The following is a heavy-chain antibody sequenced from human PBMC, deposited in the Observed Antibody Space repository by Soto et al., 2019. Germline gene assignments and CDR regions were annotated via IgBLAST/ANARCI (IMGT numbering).Heavy chain of an antibody. Sequence: QVQLQESGPGLVKPSETLSLTCTVSGGSISSYYWSWIRQPPGKGLEWIGFIYYTGSTNYSPSLQSRLTISVETSKNQFSLKVNSVKAADTATYYCARGPLSNAGNGMDVWGQGTTVTVSS. J-gene: IGHJ6*02. V-gene: IGHV4-59*01. CDR1: GGSISSYY. CDR2: IYYTGST. CDR3: ARGPLSNAGNGMDV. D-gene: IGHD4-4*01.